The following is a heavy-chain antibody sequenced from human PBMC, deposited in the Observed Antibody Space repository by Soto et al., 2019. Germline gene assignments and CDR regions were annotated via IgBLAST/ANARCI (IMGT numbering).Heavy chain of an antibody. CDR1: GGTFSSSA. D-gene: IGHD6-6*01. CDR2: IIPIFGTA. CDR3: ARDRAALGSRGDAFDI. Sequence: QVQLVQSGAEVKKPGSSVKVSCKASGGTFSSSAISWVRQAPGQGREWMGGIIPIFGTANYAQTLQGRVTITADESTSTAYMELSSLRSEDTAVYYCARDRAALGSRGDAFDIWGQGTMVTVSS. V-gene: IGHV1-69*12. J-gene: IGHJ3*02.